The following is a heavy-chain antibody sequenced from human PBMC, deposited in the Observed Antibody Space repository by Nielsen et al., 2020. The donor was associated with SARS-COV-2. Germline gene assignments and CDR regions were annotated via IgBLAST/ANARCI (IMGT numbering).Heavy chain of an antibody. CDR1: GFTFSSYG. V-gene: IGHV3-30*02. D-gene: IGHD3-22*01. CDR2: IRYDGSNK. J-gene: IGHJ4*02. Sequence: GESLKISCAASGFTFSSYGMHWVRQAPGKGLEWVAFIRYDGSNKYYADSVKGRFTISRDNSKNTLYLQMNSLRAEDTAVYYCAKDLRQYYDSSGYSLEPVDFDYWGQGTLVTVSS. CDR3: AKDLRQYYDSSGYSLEPVDFDY.